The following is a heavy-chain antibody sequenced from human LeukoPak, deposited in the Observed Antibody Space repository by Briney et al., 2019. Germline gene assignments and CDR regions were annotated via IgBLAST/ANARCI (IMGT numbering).Heavy chain of an antibody. V-gene: IGHV1-2*02. J-gene: IGHJ4*02. D-gene: IGHD6-6*01. CDR2: INTNSGGS. CDR3: ATGSSLYYFDY. CDR1: GYTFTGYY. Sequence: ASVKVSCKASGYTFTGYYMQWVRQAPGQGLEWLGWINTNSGGSNYAQKFHGRVTMIRDTSISTAYMELSRLRSDDTAVYYCATGSSLYYFDYWGQGTLVTVSS.